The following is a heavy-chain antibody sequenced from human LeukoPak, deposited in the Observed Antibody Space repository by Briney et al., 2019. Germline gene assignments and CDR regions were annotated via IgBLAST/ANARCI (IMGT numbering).Heavy chain of an antibody. Sequence: PGGSLRLSCAASGFTFGSYVMSWVRQAPGKGLEWVSDISLSGGSTYYADSVKGRFTISRDNSKNTLYLQLVSLRAEDTAVYYCARRNYDDHGDPFDYWGQGTLVTVSS. CDR1: GFTFGSYV. CDR3: ARRNYDDHGDPFDY. J-gene: IGHJ4*02. D-gene: IGHD4-17*01. CDR2: ISLSGGST. V-gene: IGHV3-23*01.